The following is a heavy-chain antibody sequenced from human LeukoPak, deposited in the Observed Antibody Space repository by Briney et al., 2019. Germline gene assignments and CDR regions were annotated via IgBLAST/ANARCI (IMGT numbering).Heavy chain of an antibody. J-gene: IGHJ4*02. V-gene: IGHV3-30*18. CDR3: AKDRRGSGSYEIDY. CDR2: ISYDGSNK. D-gene: IGHD1-26*01. Sequence: GGSLRLSCAASGFTFSSYGMHWVRQAPGKGLEWAAVISYDGSNKYYADSVKGRFTISRDNSKNTLYLQMNSLRAEDTAVYYCAKDRRGSGSYEIDYWGQGTLVTVSS. CDR1: GFTFSSYG.